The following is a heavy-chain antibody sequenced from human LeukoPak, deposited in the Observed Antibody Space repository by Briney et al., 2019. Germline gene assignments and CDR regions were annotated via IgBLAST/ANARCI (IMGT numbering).Heavy chain of an antibody. CDR1: GGSFSGYY. CDR3: ARESVVNHYGMDV. CDR2: INHSGST. J-gene: IGHJ6*02. V-gene: IGHV4-34*01. Sequence: PSETLSLTCAIYGGSFSGYYWSWIRQPPGKGLEWIGEINHSGSTNYNPSLKSLVTISVDTSKNQFSLKLSSVTAADTAVYYCARESVVNHYGMDVWGQGTTVTVSS. D-gene: IGHD2-15*01.